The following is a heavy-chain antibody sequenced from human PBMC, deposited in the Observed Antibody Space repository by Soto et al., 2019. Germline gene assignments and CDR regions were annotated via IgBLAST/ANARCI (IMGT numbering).Heavy chain of an antibody. CDR2: VYYSGTT. V-gene: IGHV4-61*01. CDR3: ARTTAVPNTLRSRYFFDY. Sequence: SETLSITCSVSGGSVSNKTYYWSWIRQPPVNRLEWIGYVYYSGTTNYNPSLKSRVTISVDLSKDQFSLRLSSVTTADTALYYCARTTAVPNTLRSRYFFDYWGQGTLVTVSS. J-gene: IGHJ4*02. D-gene: IGHD4-17*01. CDR1: GGSVSNKTYY.